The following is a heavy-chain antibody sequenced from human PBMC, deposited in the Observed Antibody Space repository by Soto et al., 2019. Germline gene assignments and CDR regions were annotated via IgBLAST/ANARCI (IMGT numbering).Heavy chain of an antibody. CDR2: ISAYNGNT. J-gene: IGHJ5*02. CDR3: ARIYYGSGSYVRWFDP. Sequence: QVQLVQSGAEVKKPGASVKVSCKASGYTFTSDGISWVRQAPGQGLEWMGWISAYNGNTNYAQKLQGRVTMTTDTSTSRAYMELRSLRSDDTAVYYCARIYYGSGSYVRWFDPWGQGTLVTVSS. D-gene: IGHD3-10*01. V-gene: IGHV1-18*01. CDR1: GYTFTSDG.